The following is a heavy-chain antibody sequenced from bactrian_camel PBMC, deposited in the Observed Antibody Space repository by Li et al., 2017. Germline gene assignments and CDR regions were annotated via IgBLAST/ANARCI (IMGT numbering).Heavy chain of an antibody. Sequence: DVQLVESGGGSVQTGGSLRLSCQVNGSYKRGSMCMGWFRHIPGKEREGVAAINSDDVTTNYADSVKGRFTISQDNAKNTVYLQMNSLKPEDTGTYYCAADRPFCSGDHCQCALAVLWEYRYRSQGTQVTVS. CDR2: INSDDVTT. J-gene: IGHJ4*01. V-gene: IGHV3S40*01. D-gene: IGHD2*01. CDR1: GSYKRGSMC.